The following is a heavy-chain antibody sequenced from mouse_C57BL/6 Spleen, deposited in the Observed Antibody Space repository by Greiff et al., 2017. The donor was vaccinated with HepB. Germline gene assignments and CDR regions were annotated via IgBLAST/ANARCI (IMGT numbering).Heavy chain of an antibody. V-gene: IGHV5-17*01. CDR2: ISSGSSTI. CDR3: ASHYYGSSYYYAMDY. Sequence: EVNVVESGGGLVKPGGSLKLSCAASGFTFSDYGMHWVRQAPEKGLEWVAYISSGSSTIYYADTVKGRFTISRDNAKNTLFLQMTSLRSEDTAMYYCASHYYGSSYYYAMDYWGQGTSVTVSS. D-gene: IGHD1-1*01. CDR1: GFTFSDYG. J-gene: IGHJ4*01.